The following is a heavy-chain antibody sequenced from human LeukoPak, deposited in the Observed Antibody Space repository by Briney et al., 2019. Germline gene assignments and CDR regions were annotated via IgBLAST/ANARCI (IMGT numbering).Heavy chain of an antibody. CDR1: GLNFSRAA. D-gene: IGHD7-27*01. CDR2: ISKDGSIT. CDR3: TDHWGQFDY. Sequence: GGSLRLSCAVSGLNFSRAAMYWVRQAPGKGLEWVGVISKDGSITSYSDSVKGRFTISRDNSKNTLYLHMNSLTPDDTAVYYCTDHWGQFDYWGQGALVIVSS. V-gene: IGHV3-30*04. J-gene: IGHJ4*02.